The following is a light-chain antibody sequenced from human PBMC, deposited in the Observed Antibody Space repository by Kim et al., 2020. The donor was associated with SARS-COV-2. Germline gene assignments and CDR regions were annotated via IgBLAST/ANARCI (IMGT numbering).Light chain of an antibody. Sequence: EIVLTQSPGTLSLSPGERATLSCRASQSVSSSTLAWYQQKRGQTPRLLIYGTSSRATGIPDRFSGSGSGTDFTLTISRLEPEDFAVYYCQQYDSSPITFGQGTRLEIK. CDR1: QSVSSST. CDR2: GTS. V-gene: IGKV3-20*01. CDR3: QQYDSSPIT. J-gene: IGKJ5*01.